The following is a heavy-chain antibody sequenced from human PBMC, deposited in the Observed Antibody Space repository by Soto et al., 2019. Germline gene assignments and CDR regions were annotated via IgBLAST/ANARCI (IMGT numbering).Heavy chain of an antibody. CDR2: ISYDGINK. Sequence: QVQLVESGGGVVQPGRSLRLSCAASGFAFSTYAIHWVRQAPGKGPEWVAVISYDGINKYYAESVKGRFTISRDNSKNTLYLEMNSLRAEDTAVYHCAKDRKVYGLGRNAADHWGQGTLVTVSS. CDR1: GFAFSTYA. D-gene: IGHD3-10*01. CDR3: AKDRKVYGLGRNAADH. V-gene: IGHV3-30*18. J-gene: IGHJ4*02.